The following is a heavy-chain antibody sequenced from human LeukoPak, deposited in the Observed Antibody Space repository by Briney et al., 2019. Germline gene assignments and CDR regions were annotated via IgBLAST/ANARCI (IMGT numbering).Heavy chain of an antibody. J-gene: IGHJ5*02. Sequence: ASVQVSCKASGYTFTSFGISWVRQAPGQGLEWIGWISGYNGNTKYAQEFQGRVAMTTDTSTSTAYMELRSLRSDGTAVYYCARDSSDFYPNWFDPWGQGTLVTVSS. CDR2: ISGYNGNT. CDR1: GYTFTSFG. CDR3: ARDSSDFYPNWFDP. D-gene: IGHD2-21*01. V-gene: IGHV1-18*01.